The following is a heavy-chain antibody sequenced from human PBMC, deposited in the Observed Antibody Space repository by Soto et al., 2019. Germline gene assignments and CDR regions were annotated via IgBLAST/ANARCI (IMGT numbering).Heavy chain of an antibody. D-gene: IGHD1-26*01. CDR1: GFSFSSYG. J-gene: IGHJ5*02. CDR3: ARDREARSRWEPPAES. CDR2: IWFDGNNK. V-gene: IGHV3-33*04. Sequence: QVQLVESGGGVVQLGTSLRLSCVTSGFSFSSYGIHWVRQAPGKGLEWVGVIWFDGNNKYYGESVKGRFAISRDNFKDTVYLQMDSLRAEDTAIYYCARDREARSRWEPPAESWGQGTLVTVSS.